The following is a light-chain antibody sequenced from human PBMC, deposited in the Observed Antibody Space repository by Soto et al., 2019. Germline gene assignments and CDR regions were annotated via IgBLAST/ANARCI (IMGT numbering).Light chain of an antibody. CDR2: DAS. Sequence: DIQLTQSPSTLSASVGDRVTITCRASQTSSTWLAWYQQRPGKAPQLLISDASRLESGVPSRFSGSGSGTELTLTISSLQPDDSATYYCQQYKSYSPRTFGQGTKVEIK. J-gene: IGKJ1*01. CDR1: QTSSTW. V-gene: IGKV1-5*01. CDR3: QQYKSYSPRT.